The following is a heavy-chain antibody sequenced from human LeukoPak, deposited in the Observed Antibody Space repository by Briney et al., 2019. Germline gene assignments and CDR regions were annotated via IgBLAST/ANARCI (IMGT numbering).Heavy chain of an antibody. V-gene: IGHV4-59*01. D-gene: IGHD1-26*01. J-gene: IGHJ3*02. CDR2: IYYSGST. Sequence: PSETLSLTCTVSGGSISSYYWSWIRQPPGKGLEWIGYIYYSGSTNYNPSLKSRVTISVDTSKNQFSLKLSSVTAADTAVYYCARVVVGATPLRDDAFDIWGQGTMVTVSS. CDR3: ARVVVGATPLRDDAFDI. CDR1: GGSISSYY.